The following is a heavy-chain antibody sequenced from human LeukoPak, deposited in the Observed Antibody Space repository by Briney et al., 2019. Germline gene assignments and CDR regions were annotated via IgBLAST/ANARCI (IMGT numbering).Heavy chain of an antibody. D-gene: IGHD6-13*01. Sequence: ASVKVSCKASGYTFTSYGISWVRQAPGQGLEWMGWISAYNGNTNYAQKLQGRVTMTTDTSTSTAYMELRSLRSDDTAVYYCARVDVIAAAGFYYYYGMDVWGQGTTFTVSS. CDR2: ISAYNGNT. CDR3: ARVDVIAAAGFYYYYGMDV. CDR1: GYTFTSYG. V-gene: IGHV1-18*01. J-gene: IGHJ6*02.